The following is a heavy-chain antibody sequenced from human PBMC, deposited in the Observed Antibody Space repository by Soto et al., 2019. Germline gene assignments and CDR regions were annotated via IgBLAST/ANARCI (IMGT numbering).Heavy chain of an antibody. J-gene: IGHJ4*02. Sequence: SETLSLTCAVYGGSFSGYYWSWIRQPPGKGLEWIGEINHSGSTNYNPSFKSRVTISVDTSKNQFSLKLSSVTAADTAGYYCARGVHDYGDYAGDYWGQGTLVTVSS. D-gene: IGHD4-17*01. V-gene: IGHV4-34*01. CDR1: GGSFSGYY. CDR3: ARGVHDYGDYAGDY. CDR2: INHSGST.